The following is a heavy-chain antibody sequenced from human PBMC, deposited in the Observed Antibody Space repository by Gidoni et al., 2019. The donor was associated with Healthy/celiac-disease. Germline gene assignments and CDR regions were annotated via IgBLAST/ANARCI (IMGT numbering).Heavy chain of an antibody. V-gene: IGHV3-43*02. CDR3: AKDFLPRGRYFDL. CDR1: RFTFDDYA. CDR2: ISGDGGST. J-gene: IGHJ2*01. Sequence: EVQLVESGGGVVQPGGSLSLSCAAARFTFDDYAMHWVRQAPGKGLEWVSLISGDGGSTYYADSVKGRFTISRDNSKNSLYLQMNSLRTEDTALYYCAKDFLPRGRYFDLWGRGTLVTVSS. D-gene: IGHD3-3*01.